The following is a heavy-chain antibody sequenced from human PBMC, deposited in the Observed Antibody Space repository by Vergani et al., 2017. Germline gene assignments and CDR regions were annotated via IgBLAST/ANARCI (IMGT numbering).Heavy chain of an antibody. D-gene: IGHD3-3*01. V-gene: IGHV1-46*01. CDR2: INPSGGST. J-gene: IGHJ6*02. Sequence: QVQLVQSGAEVKTPGASVKVSCKASGYTFTSYYMHWVRPAPGQGLEWMGIINPSGGSTSYAQKFQGSVTMTRDTSTRTVYMELSSLRSEDTAVYYCAGGKGFLEWLSVVNYYYCMDVWGQGTTVTVSS. CDR3: AGGKGFLEWLSVVNYYYCMDV. CDR1: GYTFTSYY.